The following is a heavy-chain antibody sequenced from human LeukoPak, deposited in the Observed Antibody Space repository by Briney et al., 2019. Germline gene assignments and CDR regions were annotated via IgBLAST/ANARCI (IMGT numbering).Heavy chain of an antibody. V-gene: IGHV3-23*01. J-gene: IGHJ2*01. CDR3: ASPGYGDYRGYFDL. D-gene: IGHD4-17*01. CDR2: ISGSGGST. Sequence: QPGGSLRLSCAASGFTFSSYAMSWVRQAPGKGLEWVSAISGSGGSTYYADSVKGRFTISRDNSKNTLYLQMNSLRAEDTAVYYCASPGYGDYRGYFDLWGRGTLVTVSS. CDR1: GFTFSSYA.